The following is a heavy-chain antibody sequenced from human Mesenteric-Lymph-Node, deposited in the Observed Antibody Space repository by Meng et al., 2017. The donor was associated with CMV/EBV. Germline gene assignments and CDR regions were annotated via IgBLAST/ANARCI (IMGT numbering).Heavy chain of an antibody. Sequence: ASVKVSCKASGYTFTGYYVHWVRQAPGQGLEWMGWINPNSGGTNYAQKFQGRVIMTRDTSISTAYMELSRLRSDDTAVYYCARDGVVAAGFDPWGQGTLVTVSS. CDR3: ARDGVVAAGFDP. D-gene: IGHD2-15*01. CDR2: INPNSGGT. CDR1: GYTFTGYY. J-gene: IGHJ5*02. V-gene: IGHV1-2*02.